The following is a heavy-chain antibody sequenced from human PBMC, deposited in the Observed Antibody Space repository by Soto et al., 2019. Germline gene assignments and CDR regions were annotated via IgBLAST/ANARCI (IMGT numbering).Heavy chain of an antibody. D-gene: IGHD2-21*02. CDR1: GGSISSYY. CDR2: IYYSGST. CDR3: ARAYCGGDCPAYYFDY. V-gene: IGHV4-59*01. J-gene: IGHJ4*02. Sequence: SETLSLTCTVSGGSISSYYLSWIRQPPGKGLEWIGYIYYSGSTNYNPSLKSRVTISVDTSKNQFSLKLSSVTAADTAVYYCARAYCGGDCPAYYFDYWGQGTLVTVSS.